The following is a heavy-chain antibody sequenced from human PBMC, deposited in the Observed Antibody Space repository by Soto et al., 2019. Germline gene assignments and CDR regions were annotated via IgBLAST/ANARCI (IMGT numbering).Heavy chain of an antibody. Sequence: PGGSLRLSCAASGVTFSIYSMNWFRQAPGKGLEWVSYISSSSSTIYYADSVKGRFTISRDNAKNSLYLQMNSLRDEDTAVYYCARDQVWNYYYYGMDVWGQGTTVTVSS. CDR1: GVTFSIYS. V-gene: IGHV3-48*02. D-gene: IGHD2-21*01. CDR3: ARDQVWNYYYYGMDV. CDR2: ISSSSSTI. J-gene: IGHJ6*02.